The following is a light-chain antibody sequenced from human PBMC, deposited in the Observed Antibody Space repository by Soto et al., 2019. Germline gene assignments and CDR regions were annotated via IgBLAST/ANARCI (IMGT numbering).Light chain of an antibody. Sequence: QAVVTQESSLTVSPGGTVTLTCGSSTGVVTSAHYPYWFHQKPGQAPVTLIFDTNNKHSWTPARFSGSLLGGKAALTLSGAQPEDEADYYCLLYYYGLRVFGGGTKLTVL. CDR1: TGVVTSAHY. CDR3: LLYYYGLRV. V-gene: IGLV7-46*01. CDR2: DTN. J-gene: IGLJ2*01.